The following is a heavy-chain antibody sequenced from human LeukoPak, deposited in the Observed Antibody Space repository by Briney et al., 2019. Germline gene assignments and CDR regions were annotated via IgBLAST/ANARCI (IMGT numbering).Heavy chain of an antibody. D-gene: IGHD1-26*01. Sequence: SETLSLTCTVSGYSISSGYYWGWIRQPPGKGLEWIGSIYHSGSTYYNPSLKSRVTISVDTSKNQFSLKLSSVTAADTAVYYCARTATIVGATPYFDYWDQGTLVTVSS. CDR3: ARTATIVGATPYFDY. J-gene: IGHJ4*02. CDR1: GYSISSGYY. CDR2: IYHSGST. V-gene: IGHV4-38-2*02.